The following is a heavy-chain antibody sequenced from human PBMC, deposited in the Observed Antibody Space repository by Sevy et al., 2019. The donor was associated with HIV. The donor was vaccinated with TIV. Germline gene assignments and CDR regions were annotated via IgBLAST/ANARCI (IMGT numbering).Heavy chain of an antibody. CDR3: ARGDYYGSGSYYNYYYYGMDV. CDR2: IYYSGST. D-gene: IGHD3-10*01. V-gene: IGHV4-59*01. CDR1: GGSISSCY. J-gene: IGHJ6*02. Sequence: SETLSLTCTVSGGSISSCYWSWIRQPPGKGLEWIGYIYYSGSTNYNPSLKSRVTISVDTSKNQFSLKLSSVTAADTAVYYCARGDYYGSGSYYNYYYYGMDVWGQGTTVTVSS.